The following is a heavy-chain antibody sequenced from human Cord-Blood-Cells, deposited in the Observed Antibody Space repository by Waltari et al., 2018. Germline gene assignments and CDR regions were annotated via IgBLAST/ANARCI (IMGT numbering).Heavy chain of an antibody. Sequence: EVQLVESGGGLVQPGRSLRLSCAASGFTFDDYAMHWVRQAPGKGLAWVSGISWNSGSIGYADSVKGRFTISRDNAKNSLYRQMNSLRAEDTALYYCAKRYDFWSGLGDCGQGTLVTVSS. CDR3: AKRYDFWSGLGD. CDR2: ISWNSGSI. V-gene: IGHV3-9*01. CDR1: GFTFDDYA. J-gene: IGHJ4*02. D-gene: IGHD3-3*01.